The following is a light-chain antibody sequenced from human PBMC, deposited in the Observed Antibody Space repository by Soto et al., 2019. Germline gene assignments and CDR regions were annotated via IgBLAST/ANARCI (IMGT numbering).Light chain of an antibody. V-gene: IGKV3-20*01. Sequence: EIVLTQSPGTMSLSPGERATLCCRASQSVSTYLARYQQRPGQAPRLLIYGASNRATGIPDRFSGSGSGTDFTLTISRLEPEDFAVYYCRQYGSSGTFGQGTKVDIK. CDR2: GAS. CDR3: RQYGSSGT. J-gene: IGKJ1*01. CDR1: QSVSTY.